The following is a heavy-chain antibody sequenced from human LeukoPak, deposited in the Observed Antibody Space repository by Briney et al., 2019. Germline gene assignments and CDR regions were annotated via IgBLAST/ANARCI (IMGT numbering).Heavy chain of an antibody. CDR2: ISSSSSYI. CDR1: GFTFSDYS. CDR3: ARAAYDSSGYYPAAHWFDP. Sequence: PGGSLRLSCAASGFTFSDYSMNWVRQAPGKGLEWVSSISSSSSYIFYADSVRGRFSISRDNAKNSLYLQMNSLRAEDTAVYYCARAAYDSSGYYPAAHWFDPWGQGTLVTVSS. J-gene: IGHJ5*02. D-gene: IGHD3-22*01. V-gene: IGHV3-21*01.